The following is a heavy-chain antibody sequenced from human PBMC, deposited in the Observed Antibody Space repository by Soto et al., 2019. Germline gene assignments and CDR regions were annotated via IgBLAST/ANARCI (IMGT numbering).Heavy chain of an antibody. V-gene: IGHV3-33*01. D-gene: IGHD2-15*01. Sequence: GGSLRLSCAASGFTFSSYGMHWVRQAPGKGLEWVAVIWYDGSNKYYADSVKGRFTISRDNSKNTLYLQMNSLRAEDTAVYYCAREIYCSGGSCYAFDIWGQGTMVTVSS. CDR3: AREIYCSGGSCYAFDI. CDR2: IWYDGSNK. CDR1: GFTFSSYG. J-gene: IGHJ3*02.